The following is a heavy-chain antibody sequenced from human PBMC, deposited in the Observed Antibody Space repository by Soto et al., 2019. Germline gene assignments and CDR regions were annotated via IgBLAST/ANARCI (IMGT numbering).Heavy chain of an antibody. CDR2: IGRGNTVR. J-gene: IGHJ5*01. Sequence: DVQLLESGGGLVQPGGSLTLSCAALRLTFGDLAWNWFPQAPGKGLEWVPSIGRGNTVRYYADSVKGRFIISRDNSKNTMYLQMNSLRDDDPAVYYCAKDAVSYNGKWDWFDSWGQGTLVTVSS. D-gene: IGHD1-26*01. CDR3: AKDAVSYNGKWDWFDS. V-gene: IGHV3-23*01. CDR1: RLTFGDLA.